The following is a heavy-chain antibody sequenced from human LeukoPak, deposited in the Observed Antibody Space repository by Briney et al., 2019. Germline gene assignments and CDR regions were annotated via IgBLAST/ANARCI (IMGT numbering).Heavy chain of an antibody. Sequence: GGSLRLSCAASGFTFSSYSMNWVRQAPGKGLECVSSISSSSSYIYYADSVKGRFTISRDNAKNSLYLQMNSLRAEDTAVYYCARAFADGYNSSPFDYWGQGTLVTVSS. CDR3: ARAFADGYNSSPFDY. J-gene: IGHJ4*02. D-gene: IGHD5-24*01. CDR1: GFTFSSYS. V-gene: IGHV3-21*01. CDR2: ISSSSSYI.